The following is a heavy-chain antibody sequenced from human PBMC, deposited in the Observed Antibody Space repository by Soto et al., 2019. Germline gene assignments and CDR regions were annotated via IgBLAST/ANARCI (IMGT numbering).Heavy chain of an antibody. Sequence: QVQLQESGPGLVRPSGTLSLTCTVSGGPINSSNWWSWVRQSPGKGLEWIGVVSHTGTANYSPSLRRRVTLSLDKPNNLFSLKVTSVSAADAAIYYCARPTCLVTGDAFDIWGQGTMVTVS. CDR2: VSHTGTA. J-gene: IGHJ3*02. CDR3: ARPTCLVTGDAFDI. CDR1: GGPINSSNW. V-gene: IGHV4-4*02. D-gene: IGHD3-9*01.